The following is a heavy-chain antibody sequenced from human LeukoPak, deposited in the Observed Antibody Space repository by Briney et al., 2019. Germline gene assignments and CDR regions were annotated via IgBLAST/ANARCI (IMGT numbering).Heavy chain of an antibody. CDR3: GKDRSFWSGADPDF. Sequence: PGGSLRLSCAASGFTFSSSWMYWVRQAPGKGLVWVSRINSDESITTYADSVKGRFTISRDNAKNTLHLQMNSLRADDTAVYYCGKDRSFWSGADPDFWGHGTLVTASS. CDR2: INSDESIT. V-gene: IGHV3-74*01. J-gene: IGHJ4*01. D-gene: IGHD3-3*01. CDR1: GFTFSSSW.